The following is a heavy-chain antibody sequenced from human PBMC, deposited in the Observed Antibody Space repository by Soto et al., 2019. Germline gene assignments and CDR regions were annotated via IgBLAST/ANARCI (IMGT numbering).Heavy chain of an antibody. V-gene: IGHV1-18*01. CDR2: ISAYNGNT. CDR3: ARDLLWFWELHSYYYYYYMDG. D-gene: IGHD3-10*01. J-gene: IGHJ6*03. CDR1: GYTFTSYG. Sequence: GASVKVSCKASGYTFTSYGISWVRQAPGQGLEWMGWISAYNGNTNYAQKLQGRVTMTTDTSTSTAYMELRSLRSDDTAVYYCARDLLWFWELHSYYYYYYMDGWGKGTTVTVSS.